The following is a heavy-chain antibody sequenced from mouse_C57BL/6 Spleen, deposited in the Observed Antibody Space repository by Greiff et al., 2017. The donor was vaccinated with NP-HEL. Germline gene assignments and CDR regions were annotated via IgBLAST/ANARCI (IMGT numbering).Heavy chain of an antibody. V-gene: IGHV1-69*01. CDR3: ARQLRLWYYFDY. D-gene: IGHD3-2*02. Sequence: QVQLQQPGAELVMPGASVKLSCKASGYTFTSYWMHWVKQRPGQGLEWIGEIDPSDSYTNYNQKFKGKSTLTVYKSSSTAYMQLSSLTSADSAVEYCARQLRLWYYFDYWGQGTTLTVSS. CDR1: GYTFTSYW. J-gene: IGHJ2*01. CDR2: IDPSDSYT.